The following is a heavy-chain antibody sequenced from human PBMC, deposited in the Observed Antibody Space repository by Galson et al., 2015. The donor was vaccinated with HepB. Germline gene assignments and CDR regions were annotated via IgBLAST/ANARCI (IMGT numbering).Heavy chain of an antibody. Sequence: SLRLSCAASGFTFSSYAMHWVRQAPGKGLEYVSAISSNGGSTYYANSVKGRFTISRDNSKNTLYLQMGSLRAEDMAVYYCARGLLPGIAVAFRYWGQGTLVTVSS. CDR2: ISSNGGST. D-gene: IGHD6-19*01. CDR3: ARGLLPGIAVAFRY. CDR1: GFTFSSYA. J-gene: IGHJ4*02. V-gene: IGHV3-64*01.